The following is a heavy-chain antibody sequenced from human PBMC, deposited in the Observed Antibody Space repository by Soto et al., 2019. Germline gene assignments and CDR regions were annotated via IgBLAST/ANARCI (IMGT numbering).Heavy chain of an antibody. V-gene: IGHV3-48*03. CDR2: INYSGSNI. Sequence: GVLRLSCAASGFTFSNSEMFWVRQAPGKGLEWVSKINYSGSNIYYSKSVKGRFTISRDNAKNSLSLQMNSLTDEDTAIYYCASGALCGADCYFFEYWGPGTLVTVSS. CDR1: GFTFSNSE. CDR3: ASGALCGADCYFFEY. J-gene: IGHJ4*02. D-gene: IGHD2-21*02.